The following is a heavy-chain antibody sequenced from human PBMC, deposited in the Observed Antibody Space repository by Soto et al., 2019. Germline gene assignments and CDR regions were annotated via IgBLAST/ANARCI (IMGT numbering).Heavy chain of an antibody. J-gene: IGHJ4*02. CDR1: GGSISSDYYY. V-gene: IGHV4-30-4*01. CDR3: ATVRAHYFDY. Sequence: HVQLQESGPGLVKPSQTLSLTCTVSGGSISSDYYYWSWIRQPPGKGLEWLAFIYYTGSTYYNPSLKSRLTISIDTSKNQFSLGLRSVTAADTAVYYCATVRAHYFDYWGQGTLVTVSS. CDR2: IYYTGST.